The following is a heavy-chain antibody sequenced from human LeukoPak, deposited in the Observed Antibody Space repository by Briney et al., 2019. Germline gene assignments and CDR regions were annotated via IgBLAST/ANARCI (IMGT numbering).Heavy chain of an antibody. J-gene: IGHJ4*02. Sequence: SETLSLTCAVSGYSISSGYYWGWIRQPPGKGLEWIGSIYHSGSTYYNPSLKSRVTMSVDTSKNQFSLKLSSVTAADTAVYHCARHYSNYVHFDYWGQGTLVTVSS. CDR2: IYHSGST. CDR3: ARHYSNYVHFDY. CDR1: GYSISSGYY. V-gene: IGHV4-38-2*01. D-gene: IGHD4-11*01.